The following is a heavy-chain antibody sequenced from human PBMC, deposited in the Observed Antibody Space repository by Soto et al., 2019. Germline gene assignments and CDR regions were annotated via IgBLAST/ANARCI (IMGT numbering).Heavy chain of an antibody. V-gene: IGHV1-18*01. J-gene: IGHJ4*02. CDR2: ISANSGDT. CDR1: GYTFSSYG. D-gene: IGHD2-21*01. CDR3: AIDFRDSCGGPSCIDFDF. Sequence: QVQLVQSGAEVKEPGASVRVSCKASGYTFSSYGFSWVRQAPGQGLEWVAWISANSGDTNSAQKFPGRVTLTTDTSTSTAYMDLRSLTSDDTAIYYCAIDFRDSCGGPSCIDFDFWGQGTLVTVSS.